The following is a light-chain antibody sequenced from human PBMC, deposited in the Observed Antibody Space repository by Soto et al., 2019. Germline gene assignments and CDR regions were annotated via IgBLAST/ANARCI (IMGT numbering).Light chain of an antibody. CDR1: QSVSSSY. CDR2: GAS. J-gene: IGKJ1*01. V-gene: IGKV3-20*01. CDR3: QQYGSSPRT. Sequence: IVLTQSTGTLFLSPGERGTLSCRASQSVSSSYLAWYQQKPGQAPRLLIYGASSRATGIPDRFSGSGSGTDFTLTISRLEPEDFAVYYCQQYGSSPRTFGQGTKVDIK.